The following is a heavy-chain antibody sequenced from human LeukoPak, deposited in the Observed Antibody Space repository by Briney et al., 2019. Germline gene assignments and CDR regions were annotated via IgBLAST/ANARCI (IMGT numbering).Heavy chain of an antibody. V-gene: IGHV4-4*02. J-gene: IGHJ4*02. Sequence: SETLSLTCGVSGGSISSTNWCSWVRQPPGQGLEWIGEISLTGRANYNPSLNGRVTMSLDESSNQLSLNLTSVTAAVTAIYYYSRESGAFCRFGYWGQGTLVIVPS. D-gene: IGHD1-26*01. CDR1: GGSISSTNW. CDR2: ISLTGRA. CDR3: SRESGAFCRFGY.